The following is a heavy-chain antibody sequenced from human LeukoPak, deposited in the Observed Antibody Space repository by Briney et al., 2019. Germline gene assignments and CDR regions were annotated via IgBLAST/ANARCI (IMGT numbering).Heavy chain of an antibody. V-gene: IGHV3-20*04. CDR2: INWNDGSI. Sequence: GGSLRLSCAASGFTFDDYGMSWVRQAPGMGLEWVSGINWNDGSIGYADSVKGRFTISRDNSKNSLYLQMNSLRTEDTALYYCAKGPGDSYGPPFDPWGQGTLVTVSS. CDR1: GFTFDDYG. J-gene: IGHJ5*02. CDR3: AKGPGDSYGPPFDP. D-gene: IGHD5-18*01.